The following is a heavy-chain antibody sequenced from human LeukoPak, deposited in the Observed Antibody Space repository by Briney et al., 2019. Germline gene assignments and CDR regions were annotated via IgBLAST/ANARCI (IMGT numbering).Heavy chain of an antibody. CDR1: GFTFSSYG. Sequence: GGSLRLSCAGSGFTFSSYGMSWVRQAPGKGLEGGSAISGSGGSTYYADYGKGRFTTSRDNSKNTLYLQMNSLRAEDTAVYYCAKDLLRATMVRGVIITVHFGDAFDIWGQGTMVTVSS. CDR3: AKDLLRATMVRGVIITVHFGDAFDI. J-gene: IGHJ3*02. CDR2: ISGSGGST. D-gene: IGHD3-10*01. V-gene: IGHV3-23*01.